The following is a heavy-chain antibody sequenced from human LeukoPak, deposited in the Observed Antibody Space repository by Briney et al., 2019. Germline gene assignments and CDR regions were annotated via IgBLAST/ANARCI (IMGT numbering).Heavy chain of an antibody. Sequence: GGSLRLSCTASGFTVSSDYMSWVRQAPGKGLEWVSVVYSGGNTYYADSVKGRFTISRDNSKNTLYLQMNSLIAEDTAVYYCARDVGKGYFDYWGQGTLVTVSS. V-gene: IGHV3-66*01. CDR2: VYSGGNT. CDR3: ARDVGKGYFDY. CDR1: GFTVSSDY. J-gene: IGHJ4*02.